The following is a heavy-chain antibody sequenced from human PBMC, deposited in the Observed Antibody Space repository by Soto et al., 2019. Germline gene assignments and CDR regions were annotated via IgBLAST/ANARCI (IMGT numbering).Heavy chain of an antibody. J-gene: IGHJ6*02. CDR3: ARIGPSSGWYDPSYYYYYGMDG. D-gene: IGHD6-19*01. CDR1: GYSFTSYW. Sequence: PGESLKISCKGSGYSFTSYWIGWVRQMPGKGLEWMGFIYPGDSDTRYSPSFQGQVTISADKSISTAYLQWSSLKASDTAMYYCARIGPSSGWYDPSYYYYYGMDGWGQGATVTVAS. CDR2: IYPGDSDT. V-gene: IGHV5-51*01.